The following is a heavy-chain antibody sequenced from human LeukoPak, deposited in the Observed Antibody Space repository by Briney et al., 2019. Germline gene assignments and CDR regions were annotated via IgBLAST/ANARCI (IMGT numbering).Heavy chain of an antibody. CDR2: INPSGGST. J-gene: IGHJ6*02. D-gene: IGHD6-13*01. CDR3: ARDIGSSSWTDYYYYGMDV. V-gene: IGHV1-46*01. Sequence: ASVKVSCKASGYTFTSYYMHWVRQAPGQGLEWMGIINPSGGSTSYAQEFQGRVTMTRDTSTSTVYMEPSSLRSEDTAVYYCARDIGSSSWTDYYYYGMDVCGQGTTVTVSS. CDR1: GYTFTSYY.